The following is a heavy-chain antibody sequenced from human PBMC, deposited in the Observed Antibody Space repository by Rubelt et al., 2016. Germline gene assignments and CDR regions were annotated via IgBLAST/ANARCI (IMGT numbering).Heavy chain of an antibody. J-gene: IGHJ5*02. Sequence: ATGKGLEWVSAISGSGGSTYYADSVKGRFTISRDNSKNTLYLQMNSLRAEDTAVYYCARDKVTTVTQSVTANWFDPWGQGTLVTVSS. D-gene: IGHD4-17*01. V-gene: IGHV3-23*01. CDR3: ARDKVTTVTQSVTANWFDP. CDR2: ISGSGGST.